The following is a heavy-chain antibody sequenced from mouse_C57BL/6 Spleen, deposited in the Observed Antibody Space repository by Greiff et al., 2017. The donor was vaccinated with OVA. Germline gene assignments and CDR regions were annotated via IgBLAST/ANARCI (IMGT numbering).Heavy chain of an antibody. Sequence: VKLKESGPELVKPGASVKLSCKASGYTFTSYDINWVKQRPGQGLEWIGWIYPRDGSTKYNEKFKGKATLTVDTSSSTAYMKLHSLTSEDTAVYVCAREGIYYSNSSGVDYWGQGTSVTVSS. CDR1: GYTFTSYD. CDR3: AREGIYYSNSSGVDY. D-gene: IGHD2-5*01. V-gene: IGHV1-85*01. CDR2: IYPRDGST. J-gene: IGHJ4*01.